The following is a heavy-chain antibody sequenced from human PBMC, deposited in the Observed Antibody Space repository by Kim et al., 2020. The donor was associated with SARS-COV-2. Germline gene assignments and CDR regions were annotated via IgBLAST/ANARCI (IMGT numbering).Heavy chain of an antibody. Sequence: ANSGKGRFTISRDNSKNTLYLQMNSLGAEDTAVYYCARDVDYYDSSGYLYWGQGTLVTVSS. CDR3: ARDVDYYDSSGYLY. J-gene: IGHJ4*02. V-gene: IGHV3-33*01. D-gene: IGHD3-22*01.